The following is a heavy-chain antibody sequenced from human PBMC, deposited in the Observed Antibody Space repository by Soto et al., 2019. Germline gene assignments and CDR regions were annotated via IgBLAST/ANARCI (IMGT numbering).Heavy chain of an antibody. Sequence: QVQLVQSGAEVKKPGASVKVSCKASGYTFTSYDINWVRQATGQGLEWMGWMNPNSGNTGYAQKFQGRVTMTRNTSIRKAYMALSRLRSEDTAVYYCAITHLRFGEHHYWGQGTLVTVSS. CDR3: AITHLRFGEHHY. CDR2: MNPNSGNT. V-gene: IGHV1-8*01. D-gene: IGHD3-10*01. J-gene: IGHJ4*02. CDR1: GYTFTSYD.